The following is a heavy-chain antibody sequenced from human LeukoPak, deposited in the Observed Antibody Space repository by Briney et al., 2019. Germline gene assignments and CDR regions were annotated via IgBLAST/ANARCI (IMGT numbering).Heavy chain of an antibody. J-gene: IGHJ4*02. V-gene: IGHV3-53*01. CDR1: GFTVSSNY. CDR3: ARTPYYDILTGYSNYYFDY. CDR2: IYSGGST. D-gene: IGHD3-9*01. Sequence: PGGSLRLSCAVSGFTVSSNYMSWVRQAPGKGLEWVSVIYSGGSTYYADSVKGRFTISRDNSKNTLYLQMNSLRAEDTAVYYCARTPYYDILTGYSNYYFDYWGQGTLATVSS.